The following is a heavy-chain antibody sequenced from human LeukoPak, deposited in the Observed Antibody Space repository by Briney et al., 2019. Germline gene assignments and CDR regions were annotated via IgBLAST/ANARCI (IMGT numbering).Heavy chain of an antibody. CDR1: GFTFSSYA. CDR2: ISGSGGST. V-gene: IGHV3-23*01. CDR3: AKDPRPGLWFGELMAWFDP. D-gene: IGHD3-10*01. Sequence: PGGSLRLSCAASGFTFSSYAMSWVRQAPGKGLEWVSAISGSGGSTYYADSVKGRFTISRDNSKNTLYLQMNSLRAEDTAVYYCAKDPRPGLWFGELMAWFDPWGQGTLVTVSS. J-gene: IGHJ5*02.